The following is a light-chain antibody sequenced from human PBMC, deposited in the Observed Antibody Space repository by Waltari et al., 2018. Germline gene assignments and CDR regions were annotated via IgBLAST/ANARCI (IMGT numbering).Light chain of an antibody. Sequence: SALTQPASVSVSSGQSSTISCTGTSTVDDAYNYVSFYQQHPGKATKLIMYEVTDRPPGVSNRFSGSKSGNTASLTLSGLQAEDEADYYCSSYTLSSNLEVFGGGTKLTFL. V-gene: IGLV2-14*01. CDR2: EVT. J-gene: IGLJ2*01. CDR1: STVDDAYNY. CDR3: SSYTLSSNLEV.